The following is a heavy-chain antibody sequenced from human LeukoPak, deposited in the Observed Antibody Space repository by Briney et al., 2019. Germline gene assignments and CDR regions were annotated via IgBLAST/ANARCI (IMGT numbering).Heavy chain of an antibody. Sequence: ASVKVSCKASGYTFTGYYMHWVRQAPGQGLEWMGWINPNSGGTNYAQKFQGRVTMTRDTSISTAYMELSSLRSEDTAVYYCAACADFWSGAGAVDIWGQGTMVTVSS. CDR2: INPNSGGT. J-gene: IGHJ3*02. CDR3: AACADFWSGAGAVDI. CDR1: GYTFTGYY. D-gene: IGHD3-3*01. V-gene: IGHV1-2*02.